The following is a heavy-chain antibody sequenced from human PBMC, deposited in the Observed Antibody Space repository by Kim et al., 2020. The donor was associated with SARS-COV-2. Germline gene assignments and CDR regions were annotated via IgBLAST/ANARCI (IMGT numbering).Heavy chain of an antibody. Sequence: SSGSTISHADSVKGRFTIARDNAKNSLYLQMNGLRAEDTAVYYCAVGGGDYWGQGTLVTVSS. CDR3: AVGGGDY. V-gene: IGHV3-48*01. J-gene: IGHJ4*02. D-gene: IGHD3-16*01. CDR2: SSGSTI.